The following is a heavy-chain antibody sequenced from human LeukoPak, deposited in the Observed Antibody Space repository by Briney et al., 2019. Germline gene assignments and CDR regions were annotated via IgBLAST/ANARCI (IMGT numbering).Heavy chain of an antibody. J-gene: IGHJ5*02. V-gene: IGHV3-30*02. CDR1: GFTFDDYG. CDR2: IRYDGSNK. Sequence: GGSLRLSCAASGFTFDDYGMSWVRQAPGKGLEWVAFIRYDGSNKYYADSVKGRFTISRDNSKNTLYLQMNSLRAEDTAVYYCAKSFSIASKNWFDPWGQGTLVTVSS. CDR3: AKSFSIASKNWFDP.